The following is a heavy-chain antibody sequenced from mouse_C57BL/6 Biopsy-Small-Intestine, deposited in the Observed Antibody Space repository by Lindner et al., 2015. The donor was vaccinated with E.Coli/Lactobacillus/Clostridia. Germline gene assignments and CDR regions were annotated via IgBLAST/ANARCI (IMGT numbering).Heavy chain of an antibody. V-gene: IGHV14-2*01. J-gene: IGHJ3*01. CDR2: IDPKDDET. Sequence: VQLQESGAELVKPGASVRLSCTASGFNIKDYYIHWVKQGTEQGLEWIGRIDPKDDETKYTPKFQDKATISADTSSNTAYLHLSSLTSEDTAVYFCAPGFAYWGQGTLVTVSA. CDR3: APGFAY. CDR1: GFNIKDYY.